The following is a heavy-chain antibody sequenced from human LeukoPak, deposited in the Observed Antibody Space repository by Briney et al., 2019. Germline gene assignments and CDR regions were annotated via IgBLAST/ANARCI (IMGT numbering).Heavy chain of an antibody. J-gene: IGHJ4*02. V-gene: IGHV1-69*06. CDR2: IIPIFGTP. CDR3: ARIEGEYAVLVY. D-gene: IGHD4-17*01. Sequence: ASVKVSCKASGGTFNTYAINWVRQAPEQGLEWMGRIIPIFGTPHYAQKFQGRVTITADRSTSTAYMELSSRKADDTAVYYCARIEGEYAVLVYWGQGTLVTLSS. CDR1: GGTFNTYA.